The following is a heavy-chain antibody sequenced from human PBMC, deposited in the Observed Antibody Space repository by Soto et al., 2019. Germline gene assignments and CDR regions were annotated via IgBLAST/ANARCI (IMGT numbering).Heavy chain of an antibody. J-gene: IGHJ5*02. D-gene: IGHD2-21*02. Sequence: GGSLRLSCSASGFTFSSYAMHWVRQAPGKGLEYVSAISSNGGSTYYADSVKGRFTISRDNSKNTLYLQMSSLRAEDTAVYYWVKEVTYGGGDCYSNGFDPGAREPWSPSPQ. CDR1: GFTFSSYA. CDR2: ISSNGGST. V-gene: IGHV3-64D*09. CDR3: VKEVTYGGGDCYSNGFDP.